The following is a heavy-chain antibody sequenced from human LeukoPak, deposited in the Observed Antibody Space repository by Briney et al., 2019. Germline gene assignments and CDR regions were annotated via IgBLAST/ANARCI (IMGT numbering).Heavy chain of an antibody. Sequence: ASVKVSCKVSGYTLTELSMHWVRQAPGKGLEWMGGFDPEDGETIYAQKFQGRVTMTEDTSTDTAYMELSSLRSEDTAVYYCATGLTGEDWLPDLPWGQGALVTVSS. V-gene: IGHV1-24*01. J-gene: IGHJ5*02. CDR3: ATGLTGEDWLPDLP. CDR1: GYTLTELS. CDR2: FDPEDGET. D-gene: IGHD3/OR15-3a*01.